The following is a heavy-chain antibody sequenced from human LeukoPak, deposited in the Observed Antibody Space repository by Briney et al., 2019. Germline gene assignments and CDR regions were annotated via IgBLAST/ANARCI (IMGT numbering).Heavy chain of an antibody. D-gene: IGHD4-17*01. V-gene: IGHV4-59*01. CDR1: GGSISGFY. CDR2: MSNNGAT. Sequence: PSETLSLTCTVSGGSISGFYWSWIRQPPGKGLEWIGYMSNNGATTYNPSLKSRVSIPSDTSKNQFSLELSSVTAADTAVYYCARLKATVSIHAYFDSWGQGTLVTVSS. CDR3: ARLKATVSIHAYFDS. J-gene: IGHJ4*02.